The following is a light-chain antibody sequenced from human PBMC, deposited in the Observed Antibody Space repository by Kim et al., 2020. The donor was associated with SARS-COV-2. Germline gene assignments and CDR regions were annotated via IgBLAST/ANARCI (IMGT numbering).Light chain of an antibody. Sequence: ASTEDIFTITCLASQGISSFLALSQQDPGKAPKLLIYAASTLQSGVPSMFSGSGSGTEFTLTISCLQSEDFATYYCLQYYSYPLTFSQGTRLEIK. CDR1: QGISSF. J-gene: IGKJ5*01. CDR3: LQYYSYPLT. V-gene: IGKV1-8*01. CDR2: AAS.